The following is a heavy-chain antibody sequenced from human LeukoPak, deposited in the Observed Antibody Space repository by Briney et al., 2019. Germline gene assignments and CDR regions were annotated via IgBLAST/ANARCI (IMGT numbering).Heavy chain of an antibody. D-gene: IGHD3-10*01. J-gene: IGHJ5*02. CDR3: ARAGGYGSGRRRGWFDP. CDR2: MNPNSGNT. CDR1: GYTFTSYD. V-gene: IGHV1-8*01. Sequence: ASVTVSCKASGYTFTSYDINWVRQATGQGLAWMGWMNPNSGNTGYAQKFQGRVTMTRNTSISTAYMELSSLRSEDTAVYYCARAGGYGSGRRRGWFDPWGQGTLVTVSS.